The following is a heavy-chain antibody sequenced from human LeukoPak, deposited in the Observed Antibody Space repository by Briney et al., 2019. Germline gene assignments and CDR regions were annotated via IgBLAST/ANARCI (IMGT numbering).Heavy chain of an antibody. D-gene: IGHD4-17*01. V-gene: IGHV7-4-1*02. CDR3: ARAAHYVGYGDYAEGAS. Sequence: ASVKVSCKASGYTFTTYAMSWVRQAPGQGLEWMGWINTDTGNPTYAQGFTGRFVFSLDTSVSTAYLQISSLKAEDTAVYYCARAAHYVGYGDYAEGASWGQGTVVTVSS. J-gene: IGHJ5*02. CDR1: GYTFTTYA. CDR2: INTDTGNP.